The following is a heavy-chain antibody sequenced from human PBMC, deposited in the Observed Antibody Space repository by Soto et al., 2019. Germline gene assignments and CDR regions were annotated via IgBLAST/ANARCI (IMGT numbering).Heavy chain of an antibody. CDR2: IIPIFGTA. D-gene: IGHD1-7*01. V-gene: IGHV1-69*13. J-gene: IGHJ5*02. CDR3: ARDSGKLELLNWFDP. Sequence: SVKVSCKASGCTFSSYAISWVRQAPGQGLEWMGGIIPIFGTANYAQKFQGRVTITADESTSTAYMELSSLRSEDTAVYYCARDSGKLELLNWFDPWGQGTLVTVSS. CDR1: GCTFSSYA.